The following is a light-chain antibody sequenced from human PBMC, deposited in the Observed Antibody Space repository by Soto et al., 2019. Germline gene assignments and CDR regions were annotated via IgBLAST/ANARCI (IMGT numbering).Light chain of an antibody. CDR3: QSYDSSLSGYV. Sequence: QSVLTQPPSVSGAPGKRVTISCTGSSSNIGAGYDVHWYQQLPGTAPKLLIYGNSNRPSGVPDRFSGSKSGTSASLAITGIQAEDEADYYCQSYDSSLSGYVFGTGTKLTVL. V-gene: IGLV1-40*01. CDR2: GNS. CDR1: SSNIGAGYD. J-gene: IGLJ1*01.